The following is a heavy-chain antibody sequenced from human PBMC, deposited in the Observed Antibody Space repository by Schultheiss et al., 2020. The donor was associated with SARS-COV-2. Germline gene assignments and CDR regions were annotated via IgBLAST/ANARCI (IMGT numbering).Heavy chain of an antibody. CDR2: ISWNSGSI. CDR3: ARDSGSGLDP. CDR1: GFTFSNAW. V-gene: IGHV3-48*04. J-gene: IGHJ5*02. Sequence: GGSLRLSCAASGFTFSNAWMNWVRQAPGKGLEWVSGISWNSGSIGYADSVKGRFTISRDNAKNSLYLQMNSLRAEDTAVYYCARDSGSGLDPWGQGTLVTVSS. D-gene: IGHD6-19*01.